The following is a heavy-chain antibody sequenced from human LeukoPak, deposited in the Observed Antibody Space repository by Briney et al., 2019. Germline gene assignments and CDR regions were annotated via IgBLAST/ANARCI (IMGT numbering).Heavy chain of an antibody. CDR3: ARETAVASPFFDY. J-gene: IGHJ4*02. D-gene: IGHD6-19*01. Sequence: SETLSLTCTVSGGSISSYYWSWIRQPPGKGLEWIGYIYYSGSTNYNPSLKSRVTISVDTSKNQFSLKLSSVTAADTAVYYCARETAVASPFFDYWGQGTLVTVSS. V-gene: IGHV4-59*01. CDR1: GGSISSYY. CDR2: IYYSGST.